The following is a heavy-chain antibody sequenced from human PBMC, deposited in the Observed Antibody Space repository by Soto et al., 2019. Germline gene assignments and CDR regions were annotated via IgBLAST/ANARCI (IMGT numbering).Heavy chain of an antibody. CDR3: ARDSGWYDAYYYYYGMDV. CDR2: ISYDGSNK. Sequence: QVQLVESGGGVVQPGRSLRLSCAASGFTFSSYAMHWVRQAPGKGLEWVAVISYDGSNKYYADSVKGRFTISRDNSKNTLYLQMNSLRADDTAVYYCARDSGWYDAYYYYYGMDVWGQGTTVTVAS. J-gene: IGHJ6*02. D-gene: IGHD6-19*01. V-gene: IGHV3-30-3*01. CDR1: GFTFSSYA.